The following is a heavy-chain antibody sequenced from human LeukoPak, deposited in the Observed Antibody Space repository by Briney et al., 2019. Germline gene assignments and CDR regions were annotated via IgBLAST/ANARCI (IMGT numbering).Heavy chain of an antibody. D-gene: IGHD2-2*02. V-gene: IGHV3-23*01. CDR1: GFTFNNYA. J-gene: IGHJ4*02. CDR3: PKGCASTGCYTSEH. CDR2: ISGSGDST. Sequence: PGGSLRLSCAASGFTFNNYAMSWVRQAPGRGREWVSTISGSGDSTYYADSVKCPFTISRDNSKNTLYLQMNSLRPEDTSVYYCPKGCASTGCYTSEHWGQGTLVTVSS.